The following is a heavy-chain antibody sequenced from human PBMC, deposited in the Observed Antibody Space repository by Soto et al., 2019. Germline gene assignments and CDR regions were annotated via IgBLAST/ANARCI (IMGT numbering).Heavy chain of an antibody. V-gene: IGHV3-33*01. CDR3: VSDETQLERRPSYGKDV. Sequence: QVQLVQSGAEVKKPGSSVKVSCKVSGDTFSSYGMHWVRQAPGKGLEWVAVIWHHGGNKYYADSVKGRFTISRDNARNTLYLQMDSLRGEDTGVYYCVSDETQLERRPSYGKDVWGRGTTVIVSS. J-gene: IGHJ6*02. CDR2: IWHHGGNK. CDR1: GDTFSSYG. D-gene: IGHD1-1*01.